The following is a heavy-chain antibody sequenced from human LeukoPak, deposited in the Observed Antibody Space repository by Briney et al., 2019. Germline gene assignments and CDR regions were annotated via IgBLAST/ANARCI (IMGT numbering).Heavy chain of an antibody. Sequence: GGSLRLSCTASGFAFSSYAMSWVRQAPGVGLEWVSAIDGGGGRTWYADSVRGRFTISRDNSKNTLFMQMNSLRAEDTAVYYCAKDFYDSSGSRYDYWGQGTLVTVSS. CDR3: AKDFYDSSGSRYDY. D-gene: IGHD3-22*01. V-gene: IGHV3-23*01. CDR2: IDGGGGRT. CDR1: GFAFSSYA. J-gene: IGHJ4*02.